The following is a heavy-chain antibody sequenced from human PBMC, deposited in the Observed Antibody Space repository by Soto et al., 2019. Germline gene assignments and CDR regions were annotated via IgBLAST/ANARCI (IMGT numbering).Heavy chain of an antibody. CDR3: ARNPTIFGVVLGYYNGMDV. CDR2: INHSGST. V-gene: IGHV4-34*01. CDR1: GGSFSGYY. D-gene: IGHD3-3*01. J-gene: IGHJ6*02. Sequence: QVQLQQWGAGLLKPSETLSLTCAVYGGSFSGYYWSWIRQPPGKGLEWIGEINHSGSTNYNPSLKSRVTISVDTSKNQFSLKLSSVTAADTAVDYCARNPTIFGVVLGYYNGMDVWGQGTTVTVSS.